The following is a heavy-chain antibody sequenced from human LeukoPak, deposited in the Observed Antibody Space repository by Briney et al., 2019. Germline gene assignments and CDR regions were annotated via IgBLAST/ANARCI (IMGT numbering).Heavy chain of an antibody. CDR2: ISSSSSYI. D-gene: IGHD3-10*01. Sequence: NAGGSLRLSCAASGFTFSSYSMNWVRQAPGKGLEWVSSISSSSSYIYYADSVKGRFTISRDNAKNSLYLQMNSLRAEDTAVYYCARDGHYGNLFEAGWFDPWGQGTLVTVSS. J-gene: IGHJ5*02. CDR1: GFTFSSYS. V-gene: IGHV3-21*01. CDR3: ARDGHYGNLFEAGWFDP.